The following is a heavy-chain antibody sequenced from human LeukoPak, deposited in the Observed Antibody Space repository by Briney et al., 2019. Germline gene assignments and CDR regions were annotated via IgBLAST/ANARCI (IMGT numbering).Heavy chain of an antibody. D-gene: IGHD5-18*01. Sequence: PGGSLRLSCAASGFTFSSYAMHWVRQAPGKGLEWVGRIKSKTDGGTTDYAAPVKGRFTISRDDSKNTLYLQMNSLKTEDTAVYYCTTDIGYSYGYLDYWGQGTLVTVSS. V-gene: IGHV3-15*01. CDR1: GFTFSSYA. J-gene: IGHJ4*02. CDR2: IKSKTDGGTT. CDR3: TTDIGYSYGYLDY.